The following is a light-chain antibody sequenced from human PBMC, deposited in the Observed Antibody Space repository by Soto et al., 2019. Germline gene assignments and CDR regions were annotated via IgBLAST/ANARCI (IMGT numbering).Light chain of an antibody. V-gene: IGKV3-20*01. J-gene: IGKJ5*01. CDR2: DTS. Sequence: DIGLTQSPDTLSLSQGNRATLSCRASQSLTNSYIAWYQVKPGQAPRLLIYDTSRKATGIPARFIGGGSGTDFTLTITRLEPEDFGVFYCHQYGTSEFIFGQGTRLEI. CDR1: QSLTNSY. CDR3: HQYGTSEFI.